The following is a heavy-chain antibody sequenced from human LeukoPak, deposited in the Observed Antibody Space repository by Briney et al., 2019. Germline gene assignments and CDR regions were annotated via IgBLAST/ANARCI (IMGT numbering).Heavy chain of an antibody. CDR3: AISPYYYDSSGYSEHAFDI. J-gene: IGHJ3*02. V-gene: IGHV4-59*01. D-gene: IGHD3-22*01. CDR2: IYYSGST. CDR1: GGSISSYY. Sequence: SETLSPTCTVSGGSISSYYWSWIRQPPGKGLEWIGYIYYSGSTNYNPSLKSRVTISVDTSKNQFSLKLSSVTAADTAVYYCAISPYYYDSSGYSEHAFDIWGQGTMVTVSS.